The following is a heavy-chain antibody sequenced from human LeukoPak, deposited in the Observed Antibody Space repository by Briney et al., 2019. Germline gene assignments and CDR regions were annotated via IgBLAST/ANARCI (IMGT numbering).Heavy chain of an antibody. Sequence: SGPALVKPTQTLTLTCTFSGFSLSTSGMCVSWIRQPPGKALEWLARIDWDDDKYYSTSLKTRLTISKDTSKNQVVLTMTNMDPVDTATYYCARTFQDYYGSGSSNWFDPWGQGTLVTVSS. J-gene: IGHJ5*02. V-gene: IGHV2-70*11. CDR3: ARTFQDYYGSGSSNWFDP. CDR2: IDWDDDK. D-gene: IGHD3-10*01. CDR1: GFSLSTSGMC.